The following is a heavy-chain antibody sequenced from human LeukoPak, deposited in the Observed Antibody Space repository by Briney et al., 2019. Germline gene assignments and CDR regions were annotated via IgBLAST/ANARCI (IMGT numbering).Heavy chain of an antibody. Sequence: ASVKVSCKASGYTFTGYYMHWVRQAPGQGLEWMGWMNPNSGNTGYAQKFQGRVTMTRNTSISTAYMELSSLRSEDTAVYYCARFPHSDSSSSDYWGQGTLVTVSS. J-gene: IGHJ4*02. D-gene: IGHD6-6*01. CDR3: ARFPHSDSSSSDY. CDR1: GYTFTGYY. CDR2: MNPNSGNT. V-gene: IGHV1-8*02.